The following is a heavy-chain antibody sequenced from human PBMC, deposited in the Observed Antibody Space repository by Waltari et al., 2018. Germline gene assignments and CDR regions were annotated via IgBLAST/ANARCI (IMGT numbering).Heavy chain of an antibody. CDR1: GYTFTSYA. CDR3: AREKEYYYDSSLDY. Sequence: QVQLVQSGAEVKKPGASVKVSCRASGYTFTSYAMHLVRQAPGQRLEWMGWINAGNGNTKYSQKFQGRVTITRDTSASTAYMELSSLRSEDTAVYYCAREKEYYYDSSLDYWGQGTLVTVSS. D-gene: IGHD3-22*01. J-gene: IGHJ4*02. V-gene: IGHV1-3*01. CDR2: INAGNGNT.